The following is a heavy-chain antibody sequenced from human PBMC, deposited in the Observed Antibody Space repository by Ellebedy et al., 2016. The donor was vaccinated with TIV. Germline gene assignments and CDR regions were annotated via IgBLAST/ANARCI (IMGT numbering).Heavy chain of an antibody. D-gene: IGHD3-22*01. CDR2: MNPNSGNT. J-gene: IGHJ3*02. V-gene: IGHV1-8*01. CDR1: GYTFTSFD. CDR3: ARGCHYYDSSGYLNMAFDI. Sequence: AASVKVSCKASGYTFTSFDINWVRQVTGQGLEWMGWMNPNSGNTGYAQKFQGRVTMTRNTSITTDYMELSSLRSEDTTVYYCARGCHYYDSSGYLNMAFDIWGQGTMVTVSS.